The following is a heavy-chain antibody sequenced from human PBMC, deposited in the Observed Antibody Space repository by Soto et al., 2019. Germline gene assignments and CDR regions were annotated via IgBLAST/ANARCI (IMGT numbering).Heavy chain of an antibody. CDR1: GFTFSSYS. V-gene: IGHV3-48*01. Sequence: EVQLVESGGGLVQPGGSLRLSCAASGFTFSSYSMNWVRRAPGKGLEWVSYISSSSSPIYNADSVKGRFTISRDNAKNSLYLEMNSLRVEDTAVYYCEVASTSRNWDFDLWGRGTLVTVSS. CDR2: ISSSSSPI. J-gene: IGHJ2*01. CDR3: EVASTSRNWDFDL. D-gene: IGHD2-2*01.